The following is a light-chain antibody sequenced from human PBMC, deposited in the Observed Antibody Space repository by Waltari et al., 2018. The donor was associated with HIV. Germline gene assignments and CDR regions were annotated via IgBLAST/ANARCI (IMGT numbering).Light chain of an antibody. CDR2: EVN. Sequence: QSALTQPPSASGSPGQSVTISCTGTSSDVGPYDYVSWYQQHPEKHHRLIIYEVNKSPSCVPDRFSGSKSGNTASLTVSGLQAEDEADYYCTSYAGSNNLVIFGGGTKVTVL. J-gene: IGLJ2*01. CDR1: SSDVGPYDY. V-gene: IGLV2-8*01. CDR3: TSYAGSNNLVI.